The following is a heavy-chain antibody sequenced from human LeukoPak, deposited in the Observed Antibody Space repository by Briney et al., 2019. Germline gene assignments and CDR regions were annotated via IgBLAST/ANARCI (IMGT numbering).Heavy chain of an antibody. CDR1: GASINSYY. V-gene: IGHV4-59*01. CDR2: IYDSGRT. CDR3: ARTSSSWL. J-gene: IGHJ4*02. Sequence: KPSETLSLTCTVSGASINSYYWSWIRQPPGKGLEWIGCIYDSGRTDYNPSLKSRVTISVDTSKNQFSLKLTSVTAADTAMYYCARTSSSWLWGQGTLVTVSS. D-gene: IGHD6-13*01.